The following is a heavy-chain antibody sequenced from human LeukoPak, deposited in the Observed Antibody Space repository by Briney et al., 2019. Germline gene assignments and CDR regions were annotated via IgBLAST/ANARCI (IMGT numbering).Heavy chain of an antibody. J-gene: IGHJ4*02. Sequence: SETLSLTCTVSGGSISSYYWSWIRQPPGKGLEWIGHIYYSGSTNYNPSLKSRVTISVDTSKNQFSLKLSSVTAADTAVYYCARLSRYCTNGVCYRTLDYWGQGTLVTVSS. CDR3: ARLSRYCTNGVCYRTLDY. CDR2: IYYSGST. D-gene: IGHD2-8*01. CDR1: GGSISSYY. V-gene: IGHV4-59*08.